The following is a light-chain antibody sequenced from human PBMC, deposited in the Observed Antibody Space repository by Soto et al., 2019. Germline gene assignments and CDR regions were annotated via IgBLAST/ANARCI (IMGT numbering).Light chain of an antibody. CDR2: KAS. CDR1: QSIRSY. V-gene: IGKV1-5*03. CDR3: QQYHTYPTWT. Sequence: DIQMTQSPSTLSASVGDRVTITCRASQSIRSYLAWYQQKPGKAPKLLISKASSLESGVPSRFSGSGSGTEFTLTISSLQPDDFATYYCQQYHTYPTWTFGQGTKVEIK. J-gene: IGKJ1*01.